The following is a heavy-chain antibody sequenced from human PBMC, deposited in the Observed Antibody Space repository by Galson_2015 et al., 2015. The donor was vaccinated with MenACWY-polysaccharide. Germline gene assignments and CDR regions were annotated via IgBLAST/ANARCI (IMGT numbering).Heavy chain of an antibody. CDR1: GFTFSDYY. Sequence: SLRLSCAASGFTFSDYYMSWLRQAPGKGLEWVSYISSSGSTIYYADSVKGRFTISRDNAKNSLYLQMNSLRAEDTAVYYCARDPNCGGDCHYWYFDLWGRGTLVTVSS. CDR2: ISSSGSTI. J-gene: IGHJ2*01. CDR3: ARDPNCGGDCHYWYFDL. V-gene: IGHV3-11*01. D-gene: IGHD2-21*02.